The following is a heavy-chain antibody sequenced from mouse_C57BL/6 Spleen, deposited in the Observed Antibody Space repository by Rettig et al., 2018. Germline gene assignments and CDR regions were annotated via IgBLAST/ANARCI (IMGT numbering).Heavy chain of an antibody. V-gene: IGHV1-43*01. CDR1: GYSFTGYY. J-gene: IGHJ1*03. Sequence: EVKLQQSGPELVKPGASVKISCKASGYSFTGYYMHWVKQSSEKSLEWIGEINSSTGGTSHNQKFKGKATLTVDKSSSTAYMQLKSLTSEDSAVYYCARRAYYGSSHWYFDVWGTGTTVTVSS. CDR3: ARRAYYGSSHWYFDV. CDR2: INSSTGGT. D-gene: IGHD1-1*01.